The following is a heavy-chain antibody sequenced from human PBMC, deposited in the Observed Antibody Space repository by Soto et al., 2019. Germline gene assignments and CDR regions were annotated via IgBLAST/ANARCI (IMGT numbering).Heavy chain of an antibody. D-gene: IGHD3-3*01. J-gene: IGHJ3*02. V-gene: IGHV4-59*08. Sequence: QVQLQESGPGLLKPSETLSLTCTVSGGSISSYYWSWIRQLPGKGLEWIGYIYYSGSTNYNPSLKSQALISVATTNYQSSPKLSPLPDTDTAVYYCARRYEVAFDIRSQGTMAT. CDR2: IYYSGST. CDR3: ARRYEVAFDI. CDR1: GGSISSYY.